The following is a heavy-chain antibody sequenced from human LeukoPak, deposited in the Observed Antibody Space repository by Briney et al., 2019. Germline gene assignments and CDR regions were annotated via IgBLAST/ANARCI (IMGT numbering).Heavy chain of an antibody. V-gene: IGHV1-18*01. CDR2: ISVYNGNT. CDR3: ARDSTLAYLYYFDF. J-gene: IGHJ4*02. D-gene: IGHD2-21*01. CDR1: GYTFTSYG. Sequence: ASVKASCKASGYTFTSYGISWVRQAPGQGLEWLAWISVYNGNTNYAQKFQGRVTLTTDTSTSTAYMELRNLRSDDTAVYYCARDSTLAYLYYFDFWGQGTLVTVSS.